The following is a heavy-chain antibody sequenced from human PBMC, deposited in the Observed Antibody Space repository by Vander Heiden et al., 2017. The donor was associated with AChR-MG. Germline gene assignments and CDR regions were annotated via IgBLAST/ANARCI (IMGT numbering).Heavy chain of an antibody. CDR3: AKDRILLRYFDWLLFYGMDV. CDR2: ISGSGGST. V-gene: IGHV3-23*01. CDR1: GFTFSSYA. D-gene: IGHD3-9*01. Sequence: EVQLLESGGGLVQPGGSLRLSCAASGFTFSSYAMSWGRQGPGKGLEWVSAISGSGGSTYYADSVKGRFTISRDNSKNTLYLQMNSLRAEDTAVYYCAKDRILLRYFDWLLFYGMDVWGQGTTVTVSS. J-gene: IGHJ6*02.